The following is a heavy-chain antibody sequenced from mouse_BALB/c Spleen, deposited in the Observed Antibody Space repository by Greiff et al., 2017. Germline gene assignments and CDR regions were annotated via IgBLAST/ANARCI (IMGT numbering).Heavy chain of an antibody. Sequence: EVQLQESGPGLVKPSQSLSLTCSVTGYSITSGYYWNWIRQFPGNKLEWMGYISYDGSNNYNPSLKNRISITRDTSKNQFFLKLNSVTTEDTATYYCARDGYDDVYYFDYWGQGTTLTVSS. CDR2: ISYDGSN. CDR1: GYSITSGYY. J-gene: IGHJ2*01. D-gene: IGHD2-2*01. V-gene: IGHV3-6*02. CDR3: ARDGYDDVYYFDY.